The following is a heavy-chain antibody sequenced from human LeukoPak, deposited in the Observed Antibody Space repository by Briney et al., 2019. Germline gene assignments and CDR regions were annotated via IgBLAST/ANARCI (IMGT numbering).Heavy chain of an antibody. CDR1: GFTFSSYG. CDR2: ISYDGSNK. D-gene: IGHD2-2*01. Sequence: PGRSLRLSCAASGFTFSSYGMHWVRQASGKGLEWVAVISYDGSNKYYADSVKGRFTISRDNSKNTLYLQMNSLRAEDTAVYYCARGWPSSYQLLFGQEERNWFDPWGQGTLVTVSS. V-gene: IGHV3-30*03. J-gene: IGHJ5*02. CDR3: ARGWPSSYQLLFGQEERNWFDP.